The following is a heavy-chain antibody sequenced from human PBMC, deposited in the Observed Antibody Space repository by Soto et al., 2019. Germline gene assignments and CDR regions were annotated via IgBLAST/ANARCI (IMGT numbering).Heavy chain of an antibody. J-gene: IGHJ4*02. V-gene: IGHV5-51*01. D-gene: IGHD2-2*01. Sequence: GSLKISCKASGYSFTSFWIAWVRQMPGKGLEWMGIVYPDDSDTRYSPSFQGQVTISADKSISTAYLQWSSLEASDTAMYYCARPTYCSSTHCSPFDYWGQGTLVTVSS. CDR2: VYPDDSDT. CDR3: ARPTYCSSTHCSPFDY. CDR1: GYSFTSFW.